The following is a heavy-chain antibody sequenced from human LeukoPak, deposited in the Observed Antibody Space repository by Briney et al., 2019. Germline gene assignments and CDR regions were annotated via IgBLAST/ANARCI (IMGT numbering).Heavy chain of an antibody. D-gene: IGHD3-3*01. J-gene: IGHJ4*02. Sequence: GGSLRLSCAASGFTFSSDAMSWVRQAPGKGLEWVSAISGSGGSTYYADPVKGRFTISRDNSKNTLYLQMNSLRAEDTAVYYCAKGPYYDFWSGYYIDYWGQGTLVTVSS. CDR2: ISGSGGST. CDR1: GFTFSSDA. CDR3: AKGPYYDFWSGYYIDY. V-gene: IGHV3-23*01.